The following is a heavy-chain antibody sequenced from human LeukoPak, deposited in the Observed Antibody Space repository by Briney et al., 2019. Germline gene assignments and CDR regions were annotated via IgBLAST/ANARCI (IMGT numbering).Heavy chain of an antibody. CDR1: GFISSSYW. Sequence: PGGSLRLSCAASGFISSSYWMSWVRQAPGKGLEWVANIKRDGSEKYYVDSVKGRFTISRDNAKNSLYLQMNSLRAEDTAVYYCARGTDSSGYPSDYWGQGTLVTVSS. V-gene: IGHV3-7*05. J-gene: IGHJ4*02. CDR2: IKRDGSEK. D-gene: IGHD3-22*01. CDR3: ARGTDSSGYPSDY.